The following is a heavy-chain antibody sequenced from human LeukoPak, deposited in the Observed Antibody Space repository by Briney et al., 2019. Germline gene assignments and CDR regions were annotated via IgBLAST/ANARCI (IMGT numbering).Heavy chain of an antibody. CDR2: IYTSGRT. CDR1: GGSITFGSYY. CDR3: ARARVIPASFDD. V-gene: IGHV4-61*02. D-gene: IGHD3-16*02. J-gene: IGHJ4*02. Sequence: SETLSLTCTVSGGSITFGSYYWTWIRQPAGKGLEWIGRIYTSGRTFYNPSLKSRVTISMDTSMNQFSLRLNSVTAADTSVYYCARARVIPASFDDWGQGTLVTVSS.